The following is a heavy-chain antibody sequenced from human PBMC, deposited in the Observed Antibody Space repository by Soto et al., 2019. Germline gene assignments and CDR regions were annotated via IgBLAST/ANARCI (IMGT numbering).Heavy chain of an antibody. CDR2: IIPIFGTA. CDR3: ARVHDFWSGYYVGGMDV. J-gene: IGHJ6*02. V-gene: IGHV1-69*13. CDR1: GGTFSSYA. D-gene: IGHD3-3*01. Sequence: SVKVSCKASGGTFSSYAISWVRQAPGQGLEWMGGIIPIFGTANYAQKFQGRVTITADESTSTAYMELSSLRSEDTDVYYCARVHDFWSGYYVGGMDVWGQGTTVTVSS.